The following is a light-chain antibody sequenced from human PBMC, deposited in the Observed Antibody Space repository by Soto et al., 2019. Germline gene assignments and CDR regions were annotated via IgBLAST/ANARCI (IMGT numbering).Light chain of an antibody. CDR3: QQRSNWPPVIT. V-gene: IGKV3-11*01. J-gene: IGKJ5*01. CDR2: DES. CDR1: QTFSSH. Sequence: EIVLTQSPATLSLSPGERATLSCRASQTFSSHLAWYQQKPGQAPRLLIYDESKRATGIPARFRGRGSATDFTLTISSVEPADCAVYYCQQRSNWPPVITFGQATRLDIK.